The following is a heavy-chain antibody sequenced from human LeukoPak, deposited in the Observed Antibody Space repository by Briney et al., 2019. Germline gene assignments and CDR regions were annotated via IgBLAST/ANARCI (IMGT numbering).Heavy chain of an antibody. CDR3: ARAEAYYHSIH. D-gene: IGHD3-22*01. J-gene: IGHJ4*02. V-gene: IGHV3-48*01. CDR2: ISSSSTM. Sequence: GGALRLSCAASGFTFSGDCLKWVRQAPGEGLEWVSYISSSSTMYYADSVKGRFTISRDNAKNSLYLQMNSLRAEDTAMYYCARAEAYYHSIHWGQGTLVTVSS. CDR1: GFTFSGDC.